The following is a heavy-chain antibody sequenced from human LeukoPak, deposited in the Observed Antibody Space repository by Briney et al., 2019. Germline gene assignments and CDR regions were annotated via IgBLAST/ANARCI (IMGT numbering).Heavy chain of an antibody. J-gene: IGHJ4*02. V-gene: IGHV4-30-4*01. CDR2: IHDSGST. CDR3: ARLGMGY. CDR1: GASISSGDYH. D-gene: IGHD7-27*01. Sequence: PSETLSLTCTVSGASISSGDYHWNWIRQPPGKGLEWIGFIHDSGSTYYNPSLKSRVSISRDMSKNQLSLMLSSVTAADTAVYYCARLGMGYWGQGTLVTVSS.